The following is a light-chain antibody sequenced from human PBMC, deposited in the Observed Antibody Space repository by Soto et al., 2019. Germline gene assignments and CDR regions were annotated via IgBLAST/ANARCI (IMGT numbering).Light chain of an antibody. J-gene: IGKJ4*01. CDR1: QSVSSTY. CDR2: GAS. V-gene: IGKV3-20*01. CDR3: QQYGGSPLT. Sequence: EIVLTQSPGTLSLSPGERATLSCRASQSVSSTYLAWYQQKPGQAPRRLIYGASSRATGIPDRFSGSGSGTDFTLTISRLEPEDFAVYYCQQYGGSPLTFGGGTKVEIK.